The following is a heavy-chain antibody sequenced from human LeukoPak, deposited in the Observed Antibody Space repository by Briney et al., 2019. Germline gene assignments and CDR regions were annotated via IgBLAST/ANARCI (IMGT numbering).Heavy chain of an antibody. D-gene: IGHD3-10*01. Sequence: RGSLRLSCAASGFTLSDYYMSWIRQAPGKGLEWVSYISSSGSTIYYADSVKGRFTISRDNAKNSLYLQINSLRAEDTAVYYCARFMVRGVTYYYYGMDVWGQGTTVTVSS. CDR3: ARFMVRGVTYYYYGMDV. J-gene: IGHJ6*02. V-gene: IGHV3-11*01. CDR2: ISSSGSTI. CDR1: GFTLSDYY.